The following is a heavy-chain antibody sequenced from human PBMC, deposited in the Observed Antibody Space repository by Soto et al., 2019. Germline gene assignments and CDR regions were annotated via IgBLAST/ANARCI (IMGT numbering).Heavy chain of an antibody. D-gene: IGHD2-2*01. CDR1: GFSLSTSGVG. CDR2: IYWDDDK. CDR3: AHVGYCISFSCSNWFDP. V-gene: IGHV2-5*02. J-gene: IGHJ5*02. Sequence: QITLKESGPTLVKPTQTLTLTCTFSGFSLSTSGVGVGWIRQPPGKALEWLALIYWDDDKRYSPSLKSRLTIAKDNAKNQVVSKTTKMTAEDTATYLSAHVGYCISFSCSNWFDPWGQGTLVTVSS.